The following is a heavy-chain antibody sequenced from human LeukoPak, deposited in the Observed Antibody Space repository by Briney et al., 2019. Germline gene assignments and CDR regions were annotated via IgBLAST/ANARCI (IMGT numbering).Heavy chain of an antibody. V-gene: IGHV1-8*01. Sequence: GASVKVSCKASGYTFTSYDINWVRQATAQGLEWMGWMNPNSGNTGYAQRFQGRVTMTRNTSISTAYMELSSLRSEDTAVYYCARYVERYYYYYGMDVWGQGTTVTVSS. CDR1: GYTFTSYD. D-gene: IGHD3-16*01. J-gene: IGHJ6*02. CDR2: MNPNSGNT. CDR3: ARYVERYYYYYGMDV.